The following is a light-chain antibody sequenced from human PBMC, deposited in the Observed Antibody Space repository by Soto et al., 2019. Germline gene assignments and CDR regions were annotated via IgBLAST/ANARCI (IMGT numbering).Light chain of an antibody. V-gene: IGKV1-5*03. J-gene: IGKJ2*01. CDR1: QSSSSW. CDR3: QQYNSYSYT. Sequence: DIQMTQSPSTLSASVGDRVTITCRASQSSSSWLAWYQQKPGKAPKLLIYKASSLRSGVPSRFSGSGSGTEFTLTISSLQPDDFATYYCQQYNSYSYTFGQGTKLEIK. CDR2: KAS.